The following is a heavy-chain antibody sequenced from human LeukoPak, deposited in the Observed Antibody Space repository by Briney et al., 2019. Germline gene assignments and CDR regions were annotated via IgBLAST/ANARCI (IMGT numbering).Heavy chain of an antibody. J-gene: IGHJ5*02. V-gene: IGHV4-59*10. CDR2: IYTSGST. Sequence: SETLSLTCAVYGGSFSGYYWSWIRQPAGKGLEWIGRIYTSGSTNYNPSLKSRVTISVDTSKNQFSLKLSSVTAADTAVYYCARALIGPTSFDPWGQGTLVTVSS. CDR3: ARALIGPTSFDP. CDR1: GGSFSGYY. D-gene: IGHD2-8*01.